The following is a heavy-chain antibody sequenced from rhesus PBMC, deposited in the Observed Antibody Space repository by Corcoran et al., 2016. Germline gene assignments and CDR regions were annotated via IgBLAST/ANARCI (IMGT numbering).Heavy chain of an antibody. CDR1: GFTFSSYV. J-gene: IGHJ4*01. Sequence: EVQLVETGGGLVQPGGSLRLSCVASGFTFSSYVMQGVRQAPGKGVEWISAIKSGGDSTYYADSVKGRFTISRDNSKNTLSLQMNSLRAEDTAVYYCAKGGGRGYFGYYFDYWGQGVLVTVSS. CDR3: AKGGGRGYFGYYFDY. D-gene: IGHD3-28*01. CDR2: IKSGGDST. V-gene: IGHV3S5*01.